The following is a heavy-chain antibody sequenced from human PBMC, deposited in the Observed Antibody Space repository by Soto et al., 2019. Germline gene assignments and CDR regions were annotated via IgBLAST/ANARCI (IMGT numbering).Heavy chain of an antibody. D-gene: IGHD6-13*01. CDR2: IYPGDSDT. V-gene: IGHV5-51*01. CDR3: ARTSAAGKYYYGMDV. Sequence: PGESLKISCKGSGYSVTRYWSGWVRQMPGKGLEWMGIIYPGDSDTRYSPSFQGQVTISADKSISTAYLQWSSLKASDTAMYYCARTSAAGKYYYGMDVWGQGTTVTVSS. CDR1: GYSVTRYW. J-gene: IGHJ6*02.